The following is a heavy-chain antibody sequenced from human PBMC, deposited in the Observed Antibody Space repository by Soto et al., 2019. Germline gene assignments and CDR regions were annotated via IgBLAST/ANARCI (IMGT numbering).Heavy chain of an antibody. CDR3: ENTGCNGGSCFSWFDP. CDR1: GFILSDFA. J-gene: IGHJ5*02. V-gene: IGHV3-30*04. Sequence: QVQLVESGGGVVQPGGSLRLSCAASGFILSDFAMHWVRQAPGRGLEWVAVILKDGKSKYYADSVRGRFTISSDTSKDTIFLQLTSRRLDASAVYYCENTGCNGGSCFSWFDPWGQGTPVIVSS. D-gene: IGHD2-15*01. CDR2: ILKDGKSK.